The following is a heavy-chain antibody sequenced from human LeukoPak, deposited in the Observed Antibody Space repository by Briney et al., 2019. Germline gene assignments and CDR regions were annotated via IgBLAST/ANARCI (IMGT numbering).Heavy chain of an antibody. D-gene: IGHD6-13*01. V-gene: IGHV3-21*01. CDR3: ARAIRYSSSWYSSGWFDP. Sequence: GGSLRLSCAASGFTFSNYIMNWVRQAPGKGLEWVSSISSSSTYIYYADSVKGRFTISRDNAKNSLYLQMNSLRAEDTAVYYCARAIRYSSSWYSSGWFDPWGQGTLVTVSS. CDR2: ISSSSTYI. CDR1: GFTFSNYI. J-gene: IGHJ5*02.